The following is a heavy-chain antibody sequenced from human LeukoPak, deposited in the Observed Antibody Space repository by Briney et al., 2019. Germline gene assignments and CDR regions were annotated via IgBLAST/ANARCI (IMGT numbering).Heavy chain of an antibody. J-gene: IGHJ4*02. CDR2: IYYSGST. D-gene: IGHD3-22*01. CDR3: ARRPHYDSSGYLDY. Sequence: PSETLSLTCTVSGGSISSYYWSWIRKPPAKGLEWMGYIYYSGSTNYNPSLKSRVTISVDTSKNQFSLKLSSVTAADTAVYYCARRPHYDSSGYLDYWGQGTLVTVSS. V-gene: IGHV4-59*01. CDR1: GGSISSYY.